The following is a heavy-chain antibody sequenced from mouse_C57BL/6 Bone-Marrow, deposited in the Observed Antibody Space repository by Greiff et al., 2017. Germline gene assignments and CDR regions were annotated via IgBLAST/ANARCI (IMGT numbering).Heavy chain of an antibody. CDR2: IDPSDSYT. CDR1: GYTFTSYW. D-gene: IGHD1-1*01. Sequence: VQLQQSGAELVMPGASVKLSCKASGYTFTSYWMHWVKQRPGQGLEWIGEIDPSDSYTNYNQKFKGKSTLTVDKSSSTAYLQRSSLTSEDSAVYYGARNPYYYGSSDWGQGTTLTVSS. V-gene: IGHV1-69*01. CDR3: ARNPYYYGSSD. J-gene: IGHJ2*01.